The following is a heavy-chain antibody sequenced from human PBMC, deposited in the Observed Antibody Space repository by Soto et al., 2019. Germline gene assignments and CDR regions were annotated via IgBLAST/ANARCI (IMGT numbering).Heavy chain of an antibody. CDR2: IKSKTDGGTT. V-gene: IGHV3-15*01. CDR1: GFPFSTYA. Sequence: PGGSLRLSCAASGFPFSTYAMSWVRQAPGKGLEWVGRIKSKTDGGTTDYAAPVKGRFTISRDDSKNTLYLQMNSLKTEDTAVYYCTTDPDPYYDILTGYYSGWVYWGQGTLVTVSS. D-gene: IGHD3-9*01. J-gene: IGHJ4*02. CDR3: TTDPDPYYDILTGYYSGWVY.